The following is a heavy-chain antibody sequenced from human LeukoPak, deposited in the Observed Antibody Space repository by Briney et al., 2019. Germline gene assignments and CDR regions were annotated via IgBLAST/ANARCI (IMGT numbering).Heavy chain of an antibody. CDR3: ARLRTTDYDILTGYYDAFDI. CDR2: ISSSSSYI. J-gene: IGHJ3*02. D-gene: IGHD3-9*01. CDR1: GFTFSRYS. Sequence: PGGSLRLSCAASGFTFSRYSMNWVRQAPGKGLEWVSSISSSSSYIYYPDSVKGRFTISRDNAKNSLYLQMNRLRAEDTAVYYCARLRTTDYDILTGYYDAFDIWGQGTMVTVSS. V-gene: IGHV3-21*01.